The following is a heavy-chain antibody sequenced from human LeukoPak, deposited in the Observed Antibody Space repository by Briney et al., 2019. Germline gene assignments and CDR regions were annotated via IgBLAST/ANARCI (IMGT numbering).Heavy chain of an antibody. CDR2: MNPNSGNT. V-gene: IGHV1-8*03. Sequence: ASVEVSCKASGYTFTSYDINWVRQATGQGLEWMGWMNPNSGNTGYAQKFQGRVTITRNTSISTAYMELSSLRSEDTAVYYCARGRITIFGVVIIAGDFDYWGQGTLVTVSS. CDR3: ARGRITIFGVVIIAGDFDY. D-gene: IGHD3-3*01. CDR1: GYTFTSYD. J-gene: IGHJ4*02.